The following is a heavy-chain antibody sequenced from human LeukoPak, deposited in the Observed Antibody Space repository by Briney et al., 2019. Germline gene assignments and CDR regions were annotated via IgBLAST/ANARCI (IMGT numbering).Heavy chain of an antibody. CDR1: GFTCSNYA. Sequence: GGSLRLSCVVSGFTCSNYAMTWVRQAPGKGLEWVGFIRSKPYGGTAEYAASVQGRFTISRDDSKTITYLHMNRLKTEDTAVYDFSRYGFVGAYFDYWGRGTLVTVSS. D-gene: IGHD1-26*01. CDR3: SRYGFVGAYFDY. J-gene: IGHJ4*02. CDR2: IRSKPYGGTA. V-gene: IGHV3-49*04.